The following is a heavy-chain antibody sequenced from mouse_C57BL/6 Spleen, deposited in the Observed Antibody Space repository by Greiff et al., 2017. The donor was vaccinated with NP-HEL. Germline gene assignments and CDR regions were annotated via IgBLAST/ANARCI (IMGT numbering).Heavy chain of an antibody. D-gene: IGHD2-1*01. CDR3: ARPHYGNYFYYAMDY. CDR1: EYEFPSHD. V-gene: IGHV5-2*01. CDR2: INSDGGST. Sequence: EVMLVESGGGLVQPGESLKLSCESNEYEFPSHDMSWVRKTPEKRLELVAAINSDGGSTYYPDTMERRFIISSDNTKKTLYLQMSSLRSEDTALYYCARPHYGNYFYYAMDYWGQGTSVTVSS. J-gene: IGHJ4*01.